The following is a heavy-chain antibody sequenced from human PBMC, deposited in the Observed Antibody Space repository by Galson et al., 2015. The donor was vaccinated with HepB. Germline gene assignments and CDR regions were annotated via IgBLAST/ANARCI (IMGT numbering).Heavy chain of an antibody. V-gene: IGHV3-53*05. J-gene: IGHJ2*01. CDR3: GRDLSSAHFPYWFFDL. CDR1: GVIVSDNY. Sequence: SLRLSCAASGVIVSDNYMNWVRQAPGRGLEWVSVIFIGGNTYYADSVMGRFTISKDNAKNTLHLQMNSLRPEDTALYYCGRDLSSAHFPYWFFDLWGRGTPVTVSS. CDR2: IFIGGNT. D-gene: IGHD3-22*01.